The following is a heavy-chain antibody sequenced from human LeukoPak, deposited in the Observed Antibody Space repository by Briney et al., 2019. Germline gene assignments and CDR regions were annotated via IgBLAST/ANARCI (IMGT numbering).Heavy chain of an antibody. V-gene: IGHV3-30*18. J-gene: IGHJ4*02. D-gene: IGHD2-15*01. Sequence: PGGSLRLSCAASGFTFSSYGMHWVRQAPGKGLEWVAVISYDGSNKYYADSVKGRFTISRDNSKNTLYLQMNSLRAEDTAVYYCAKHSAVGAADFDYWGQGTLVTVSS. CDR3: AKHSAVGAADFDY. CDR2: ISYDGSNK. CDR1: GFTFSSYG.